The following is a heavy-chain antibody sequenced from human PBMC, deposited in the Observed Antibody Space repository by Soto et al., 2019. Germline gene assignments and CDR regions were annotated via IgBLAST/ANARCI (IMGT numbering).Heavy chain of an antibody. CDR1: GFTFSDHY. J-gene: IGHJ4*02. D-gene: IGHD1-26*01. V-gene: IGHV3-72*01. Sequence: EVQLVETGGGLVQPGGSLRLSCAASGFTFSDHYMDWVRQAPGKGLEWVGRSRNRGNAYTTEYAASVKGRFTISRDDSKNSLYLQMNSLKTEDTAVYYCARSSGSSRHFDYWGQGTLVTVSS. CDR2: SRNRGNAYTT. CDR3: ARSSGSSRHFDY.